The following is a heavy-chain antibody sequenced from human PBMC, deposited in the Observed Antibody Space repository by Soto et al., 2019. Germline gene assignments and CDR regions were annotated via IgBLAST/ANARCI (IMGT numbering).Heavy chain of an antibody. D-gene: IGHD2-15*01. CDR2: ISGSGGST. CDR3: AKGSGGYCSGGSCYYYYYYMDV. CDR1: GFTFSSYA. V-gene: IGHV3-23*01. Sequence: GGSLRLSSAASGFTFSSYAMSWVRQAPGKGLEWVSAISGSGGSTYYADSVKGRFTISRDNSKNTLYLQMNSLRAEDTAVYYCAKGSGGYCSGGSCYYYYYYMDVWGKGTTVTVSS. J-gene: IGHJ6*03.